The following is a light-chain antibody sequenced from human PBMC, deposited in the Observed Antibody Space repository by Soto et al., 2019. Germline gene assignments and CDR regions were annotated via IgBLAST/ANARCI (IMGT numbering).Light chain of an antibody. CDR2: EVS. Sequence: QSALTKPASVSGSPGQSITISCTGTSSDVGGYNYVSWYQQHPGKAPKLMIYEVSNRPSGVSNRFSGSKSGNTASLTISGLQAEDEADYYCSSYTSSSTLGYVFGTGTKATV. CDR3: SSYTSSSTLGYV. V-gene: IGLV2-14*01. CDR1: SSDVGGYNY. J-gene: IGLJ1*01.